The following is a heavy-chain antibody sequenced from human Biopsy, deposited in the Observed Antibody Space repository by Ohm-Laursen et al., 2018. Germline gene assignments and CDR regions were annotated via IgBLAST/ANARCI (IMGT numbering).Heavy chain of an antibody. V-gene: IGHV3-53*01. Sequence: SLRLSCAASGFTVSDNHISWIRQAPGKGLQWVSFIYSDGNTYYADSVKGRFTISRDIPRNTLYLQMNSLRAEDTAVYYCARGPGKLWSGYYTWGQGSLVSVSS. CDR1: GFTVSDNH. J-gene: IGHJ4*02. D-gene: IGHD3-3*01. CDR3: ARGPGKLWSGYYT. CDR2: IYSDGNT.